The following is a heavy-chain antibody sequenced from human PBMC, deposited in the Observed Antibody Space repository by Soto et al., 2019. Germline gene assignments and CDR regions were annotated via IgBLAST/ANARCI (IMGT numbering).Heavy chain of an antibody. Sequence: QVQLVQSGAEVKKPGSSVKVSCKASGDTFSFYTINRVRQAPGLGLEWMGRVNPIVSMSNYAQKFQGRVTITADKSTNTAYMQLSSLRSEDTAIYYCAASYGSGYRAFDYWGQGALVTVSS. J-gene: IGHJ4*02. CDR3: AASYGSGYRAFDY. CDR1: GDTFSFYT. CDR2: VNPIVSMS. D-gene: IGHD3-10*01. V-gene: IGHV1-69*02.